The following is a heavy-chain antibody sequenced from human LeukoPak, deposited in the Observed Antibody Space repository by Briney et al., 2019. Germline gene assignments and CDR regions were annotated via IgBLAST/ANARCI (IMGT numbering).Heavy chain of an antibody. CDR1: GFTFSSYW. Sequence: GGSLRLSCAASGFTFSSYWMHWVRQAPGKGLVWVSLINTDGSSTNYADSVKGRFTISRDNAKNTLYLQMNSLRAEDTAVYYCARVGFWSGYSYDYWGQGTLVTVSS. V-gene: IGHV3-74*01. CDR2: INTDGSST. J-gene: IGHJ4*02. D-gene: IGHD3-3*01. CDR3: ARVGFWSGYSYDY.